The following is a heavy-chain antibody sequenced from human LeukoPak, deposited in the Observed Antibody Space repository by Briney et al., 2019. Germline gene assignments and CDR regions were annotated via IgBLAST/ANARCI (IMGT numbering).Heavy chain of an antibody. J-gene: IGHJ3*01. D-gene: IGHD5-12*01. V-gene: IGHV3-23*01. CDR3: AKNWGATNFYALDG. CDR1: GFTFSSYD. Sequence: GGSLSLFCAASGFTFSSYDISWVRQAPGKGLEWVSAISGSGGYTYYADSVKGRFTISRDNSKNTLYLQMNSLRAEDTAVYYCAKNWGATNFYALDGWGAGQMATVSS. CDR2: ISGSGGYT.